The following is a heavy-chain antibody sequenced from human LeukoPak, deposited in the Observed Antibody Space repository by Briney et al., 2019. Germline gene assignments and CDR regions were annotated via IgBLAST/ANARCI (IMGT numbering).Heavy chain of an antibody. CDR1: GESLSKYY. CDR2: VNHRGST. Sequence: SETLSLTCAVYGESLSKYYWTWIRQSPGKGLEWIGEVNHRGSTNLNPSLKSRVTLSVDTSKHQFSLKLSSVTAADTAVYFCAGHRGNHYGFFAFWGQGTLVTVSS. CDR3: AGHRGNHYGFFAF. D-gene: IGHD4-17*01. V-gene: IGHV4-34*01. J-gene: IGHJ4*02.